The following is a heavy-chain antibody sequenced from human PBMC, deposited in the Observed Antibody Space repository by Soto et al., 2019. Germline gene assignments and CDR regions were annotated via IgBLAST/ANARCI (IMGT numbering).Heavy chain of an antibody. J-gene: IGHJ5*02. CDR2: IYYSGST. D-gene: IGHD3-3*01. V-gene: IGHV4-31*03. Sequence: SETLSLTCTVSGGSISSGGYYWSWIRQHPGKGLEGIGYIYYSGSTYYNPSLKSRVTISVDTSKNQFFLKLSSVTAADTAVYYCARAETLRFLERLFPEPINGFDPWGQGTLVTVSS. CDR1: GGSISSGGYY. CDR3: ARAETLRFLERLFPEPINGFDP.